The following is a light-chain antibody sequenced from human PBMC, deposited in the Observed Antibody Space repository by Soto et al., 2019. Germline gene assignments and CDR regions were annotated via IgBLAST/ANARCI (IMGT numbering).Light chain of an antibody. CDR2: AAS. Sequence: DIQMTQSPSSLSASVGDRVTITCRASQSISNYLAWYQQKPGKVPKLLIYAASTLQSGVPSRFSGSGSGTDFTLTISSLQPEDVATYYCQKYYSAPLTFGPGTKVDIK. J-gene: IGKJ3*01. V-gene: IGKV1-27*01. CDR3: QKYYSAPLT. CDR1: QSISNY.